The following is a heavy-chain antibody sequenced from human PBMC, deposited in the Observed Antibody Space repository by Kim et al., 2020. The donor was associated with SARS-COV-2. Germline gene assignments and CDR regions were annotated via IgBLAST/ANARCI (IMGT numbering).Heavy chain of an antibody. J-gene: IGHJ4*02. D-gene: IGHD2-2*01. Sequence: GGSLRLSCAASGFTFSSYSMNWVRQAPGKGLEWVSSISSSSSYIYYADSVKGRFTISRDNAKNSLYLQMNSLRAEDTAVYYCARDSMSASPRKQYYFDYWGQGTLVTVSS. V-gene: IGHV3-21*01. CDR3: ARDSMSASPRKQYYFDY. CDR1: GFTFSSYS. CDR2: ISSSSSYI.